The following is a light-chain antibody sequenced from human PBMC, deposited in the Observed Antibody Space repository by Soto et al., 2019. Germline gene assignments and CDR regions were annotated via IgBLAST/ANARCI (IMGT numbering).Light chain of an antibody. CDR3: NSYTSTSSWV. CDR1: RSDVGGYNY. CDR2: EVS. Sequence: QSVLTQPASVSGSPGQSITISCTGTRSDVGGYNYVSWYQQHPGKAPKLMIYEVSNRPSGVSNRFSGSKSGNTASLTISGLQAEDEADYYCNSYTSTSSWVFGGGTQPTVL. V-gene: IGLV2-14*01. J-gene: IGLJ3*02.